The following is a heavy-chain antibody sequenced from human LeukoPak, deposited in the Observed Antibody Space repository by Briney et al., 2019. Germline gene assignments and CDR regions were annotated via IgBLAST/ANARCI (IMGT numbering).Heavy chain of an antibody. D-gene: IGHD2-2*01. CDR2: ISAYNGNT. J-gene: IGHJ6*02. Sequence: ASVKVSCKASGYTFTSYGISWVRQAPGQGLEWMGWISAYNGNTNYAQKLQGRVTMTTDTSTSTAYMELRSLRSDDTAVYYCARGGLIVVVPAATNYYYYGMDVWGQGTTVIVSS. V-gene: IGHV1-18*01. CDR1: GYTFTSYG. CDR3: ARGGLIVVVPAATNYYYYGMDV.